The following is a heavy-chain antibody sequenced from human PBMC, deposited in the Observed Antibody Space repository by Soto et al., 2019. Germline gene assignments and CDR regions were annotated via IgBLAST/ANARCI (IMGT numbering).Heavy chain of an antibody. CDR1: GFTFSTYW. J-gene: IGHJ6*02. CDR2: INSDGSTS. CDR3: VRDRDTYGSGFLDV. Sequence: EVQLVESGGGLVQPGGSLRLSCAVSGFTFSTYWMHWVRQAPGKGVVWVSRINSDGSTSTYADSVKGRFTISRDNAKNTLYLQMNSLRGEDTAVYYFVRDRDTYGSGFLDVWGQGTTVTVSS. V-gene: IGHV3-74*01. D-gene: IGHD3-10*01.